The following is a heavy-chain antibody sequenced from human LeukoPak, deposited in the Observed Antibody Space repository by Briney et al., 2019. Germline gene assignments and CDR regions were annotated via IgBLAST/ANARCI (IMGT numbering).Heavy chain of an antibody. CDR1: GYTFTSYY. CDR3: ARAPTFQLLWFGELSLIFDY. CDR2: INPSGGST. V-gene: IGHV1-46*01. Sequence: ASVKVSCKASGYTFTSYYMHWVRQAPGQGLEWMGIINPSGGSTSYAQKFQGRVTMTRDTSTSTVYMELSSLRSEDTAVYYCARAPTFQLLWFGELSLIFDYWGQGTLVTVSS. J-gene: IGHJ4*02. D-gene: IGHD3-10*01.